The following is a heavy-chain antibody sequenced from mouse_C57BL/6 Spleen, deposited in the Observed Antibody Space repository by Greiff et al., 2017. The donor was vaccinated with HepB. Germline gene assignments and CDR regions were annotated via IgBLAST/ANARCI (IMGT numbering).Heavy chain of an antibody. CDR1: GFSLTSYG. J-gene: IGHJ4*01. CDR2: IWSGGST. CDR3: ARTLYGGDY. D-gene: IGHD1-1*02. V-gene: IGHV2-2*01. Sequence: QVQLQQSGPGLVQPSQSLSITCTVSGFSLTSYGVHWVRQSPGKGLEWLGVIWSGGSTDYNAAFISRLSISKDNSKSQVFFKMNSLQADDTAIYYCARTLYGGDYWGQGTSVTVSS.